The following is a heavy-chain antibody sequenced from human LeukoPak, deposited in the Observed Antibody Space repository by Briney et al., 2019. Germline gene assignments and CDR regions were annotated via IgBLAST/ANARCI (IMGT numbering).Heavy chain of an antibody. J-gene: IGHJ6*04. D-gene: IGHD3-16*01. Sequence: GGSLRLSCAASGFIFSSYSMNWVRQAPGKGLEWVSSISSSSSYIYYADSVEGRFTISRDNAKNSLYLQMNSLRAEDTAVYYCARDSGAATFGGVSDAWGKGTTVTVSS. CDR3: ARDSGAATFGGVSDA. V-gene: IGHV3-21*01. CDR1: GFIFSSYS. CDR2: ISSSSSYI.